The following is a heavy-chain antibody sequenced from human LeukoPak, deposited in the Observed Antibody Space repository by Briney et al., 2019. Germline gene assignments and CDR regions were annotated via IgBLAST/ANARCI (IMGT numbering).Heavy chain of an antibody. CDR2: ISGSGGST. J-gene: IGHJ4*02. CDR1: GFTFSSYA. CDR3: AKDREYSYGYADY. D-gene: IGHD5-18*01. V-gene: IGHV3-23*01. Sequence: GGSLRLSCAASGFTFSSYAMSWVRQAPGKGLEWASAISGSGGSTYYADSVKGRFTISRDNSKNTLYLQMNSLRAEDTAVYYCAKDREYSYGYADYWGQGTLVTVSS.